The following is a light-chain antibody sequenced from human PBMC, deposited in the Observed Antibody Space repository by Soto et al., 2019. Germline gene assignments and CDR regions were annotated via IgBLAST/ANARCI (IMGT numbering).Light chain of an antibody. V-gene: IGLV2-14*01. CDR2: EVR. CDR1: MRDVGAYNL. J-gene: IGLJ2*01. Sequence: QSALRRRPSVRGSPGQSITISCAGTMRDVGAYNLVSWYQQHPGRAPQLIIYEVRNRPSGISFRFSGYKSGNTASLTISGLQAEDEADYYCSSYTSKSSLIFGGGTKVTV. CDR3: SSYTSKSSLI.